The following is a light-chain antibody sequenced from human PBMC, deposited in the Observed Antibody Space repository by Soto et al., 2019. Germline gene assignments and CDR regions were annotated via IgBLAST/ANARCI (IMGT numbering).Light chain of an antibody. Sequence: QAVVTQPPSASGTPGQRVTISCSGSSSNIGSNTVNWYQQLPGKAPKLLIYSNNQRPSGVPDRFSGSKSGTSASLAISGLQPEDEADYYCAAWDDSLNGPVFGGGTKLTVL. J-gene: IGLJ2*01. CDR1: SSNIGSNT. CDR3: AAWDDSLNGPV. CDR2: SNN. V-gene: IGLV1-44*01.